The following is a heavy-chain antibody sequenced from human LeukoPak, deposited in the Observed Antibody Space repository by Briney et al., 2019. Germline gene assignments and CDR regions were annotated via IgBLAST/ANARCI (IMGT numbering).Heavy chain of an antibody. J-gene: IGHJ4*02. Sequence: GGSLRLSCAASGFTLSNYAMHWVRQPAGEGLEWVSALGTAGDTFYPGSVKGRFTISRDNAKKSLFLQMDSLRAEDTAVYYCARQNTPHGNFDYWGQGTLVTVSS. CDR1: GFTLSNYA. D-gene: IGHD5-24*01. CDR3: ARQNTPHGNFDY. V-gene: IGHV3-13*01. CDR2: LGTAGDT.